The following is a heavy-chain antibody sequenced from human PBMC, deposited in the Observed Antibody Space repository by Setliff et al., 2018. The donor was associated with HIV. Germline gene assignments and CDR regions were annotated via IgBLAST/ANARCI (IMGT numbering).Heavy chain of an antibody. CDR1: GYSFPNYL. V-gene: IGHV5-51*01. Sequence: PGESLKISCKGSGYSFPNYLIGWVRQMPGKGLEWMGIIYPDDSDTRYSPSFQGQVTISADKSISTAYLQWSSLKASDTAMYYCARIWFGAQDAFDIWGQGTMVTVSS. D-gene: IGHD3-10*01. J-gene: IGHJ3*02. CDR3: ARIWFGAQDAFDI. CDR2: IYPDDSDT.